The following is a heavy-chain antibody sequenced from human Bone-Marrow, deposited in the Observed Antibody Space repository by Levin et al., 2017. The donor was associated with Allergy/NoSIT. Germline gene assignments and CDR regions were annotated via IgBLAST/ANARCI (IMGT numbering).Heavy chain of an antibody. J-gene: IGHJ4*02. V-gene: IGHV3-7*04. Sequence: GGSLRLSCVAAGFRSSDYWMNWVRQAPGRGLEWVANMNQDGSIKNYVGSVRGRFTISRENAKNSLFLEMNSLRAEDTAVYYCARDYSASGSFDSWGQGTLVTVSS. CDR1: GFRSSDYW. CDR2: MNQDGSIK. CDR3: ARDYSASGSFDS. D-gene: IGHD3-10*01.